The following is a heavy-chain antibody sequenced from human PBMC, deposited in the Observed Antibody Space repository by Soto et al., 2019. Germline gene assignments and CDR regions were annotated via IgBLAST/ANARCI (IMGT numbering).Heavy chain of an antibody. V-gene: IGHV1-69*02. CDR2: IIPVLDMV. D-gene: IGHD4-17*01. CDR1: GGTFSSYT. J-gene: IGHJ1*01. CDR3: ATTTVAAPAYKYFQH. Sequence: QVQLVQSGAEVKKPGSSVKVSCKASGGTFSSYTLNWVRQAPGQGLEWMGRIIPVLDMVSYAQSFQGRVTLTADKSTSTAYMEVSSLRSEDTAMYYCATTTVAAPAYKYFQHWGQGTLVTVSS.